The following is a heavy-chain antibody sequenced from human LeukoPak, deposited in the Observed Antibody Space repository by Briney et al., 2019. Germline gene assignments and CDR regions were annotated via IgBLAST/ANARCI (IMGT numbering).Heavy chain of an antibody. CDR3: ARGRLRFLEWSLHSHYYYGMDV. J-gene: IGHJ6*02. CDR1: GGSFSGYY. V-gene: IGHV4-34*01. D-gene: IGHD3-3*01. CDR2: INHSGST. Sequence: PSETLSLTCAVYGGSFSGYYWSWIRQPPGKGLEWIGEINHSGSTNYNPSLKSRVTISVDTSKNQFSLKLSSVTAADTAVYYCARGRLRFLEWSLHSHYYYGMDVWGQGTTVTVSS.